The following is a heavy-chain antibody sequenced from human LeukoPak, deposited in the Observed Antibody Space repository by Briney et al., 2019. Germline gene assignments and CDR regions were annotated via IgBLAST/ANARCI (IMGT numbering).Heavy chain of an antibody. J-gene: IGHJ4*02. Sequence: GGSLRLSCAASGFTFSSYSLNWVRRAPGKGLEWVSFISSSSTYIHYADSAKGRFTISRDNAKGSLFLQMNSLRVEDTAVYYCARDLDYYDTSGYYHGYSDYWGQGTLVTVSS. CDR1: GFTFSSYS. CDR2: ISSSSTYI. D-gene: IGHD3-22*01. V-gene: IGHV3-21*01. CDR3: ARDLDYYDTSGYYHGYSDY.